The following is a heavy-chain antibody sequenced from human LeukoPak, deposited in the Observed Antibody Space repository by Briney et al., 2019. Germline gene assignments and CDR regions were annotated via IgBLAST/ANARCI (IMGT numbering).Heavy chain of an antibody. CDR3: GGAKAARDGYNLDY. V-gene: IGHV1-2*02. CDR1: GYTFTGYY. Sequence: ASVKVSCKASGYTFTGYYMHWVRQAPGQGLEWMGWINPNSGGTNYAQKFQGRVTMTRDTSISTAYMELSRLRSDDTAVYYCGGAKAARDGYNLDYWGQGTLVTVSS. CDR2: INPNSGGT. D-gene: IGHD5-24*01. J-gene: IGHJ4*02.